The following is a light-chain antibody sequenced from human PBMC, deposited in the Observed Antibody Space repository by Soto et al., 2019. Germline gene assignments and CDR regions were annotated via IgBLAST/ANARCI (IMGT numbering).Light chain of an antibody. CDR3: CSYAGNYTLV. J-gene: IGLJ2*01. CDR1: SSDVGGYNY. V-gene: IGLV2-11*01. Sequence: QSALTQPRSVSGSPGQSVTIPCSGTSSDVGGYNYVSWYQQHPGKAPKLMIYDVSKRPSGVPDRFSGSKSGNTASLTISGLQAEDEADYDCCSYAGNYTLVFGGGTTLTVL. CDR2: DVS.